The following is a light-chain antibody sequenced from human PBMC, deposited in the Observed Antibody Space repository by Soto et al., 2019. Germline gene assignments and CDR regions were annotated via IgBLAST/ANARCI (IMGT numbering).Light chain of an antibody. CDR1: HRAGSN. CDR2: GAS. Sequence: SPAALSVSPVEGATLCCSTRHRAGSNLAWYQQRPGQAPRLLIYGASTRATGVPARFSGGGSGTDFTLTISSLQSEDFAVYSCQQYDRSPITFGQGTRLEIK. J-gene: IGKJ5*01. CDR3: QQYDRSPIT. V-gene: IGKV3D-15*01.